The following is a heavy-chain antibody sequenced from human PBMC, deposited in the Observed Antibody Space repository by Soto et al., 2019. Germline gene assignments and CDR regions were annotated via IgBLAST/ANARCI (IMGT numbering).Heavy chain of an antibody. CDR2: IYYSGST. D-gene: IGHD6-13*01. J-gene: IGHJ4*02. Sequence: SETLCLTCTVSGGSISSGDCYWSWIRQPPGKGLEWIGSIYYSGSTYYNPSLKSRVTISVDTSKNQFSLKLNSVTAADTAVYYCASRHSSPYFDYWGQGTLVTVS. V-gene: IGHV4-30-4*01. CDR1: GGSISSGDCY. CDR3: ASRHSSPYFDY.